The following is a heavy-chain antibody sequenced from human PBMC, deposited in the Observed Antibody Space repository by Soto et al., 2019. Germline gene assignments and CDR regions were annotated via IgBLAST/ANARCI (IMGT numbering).Heavy chain of an antibody. CDR3: AREGGYYDSSGSGVYHYFGVDV. J-gene: IGHJ6*02. D-gene: IGHD3-22*01. CDR2: IYFTGST. Sequence: SETLSLTCSVFGGPISPYYWSWIRQSAGKGLEWIGRIYFTGSTNYNPPLKSRVTMSVDTSKNQFSLKLSSVTAADTAVYYCAREGGYYDSSGSGVYHYFGVDVWGQGTTVTVSS. V-gene: IGHV4-4*07. CDR1: GGPISPYY.